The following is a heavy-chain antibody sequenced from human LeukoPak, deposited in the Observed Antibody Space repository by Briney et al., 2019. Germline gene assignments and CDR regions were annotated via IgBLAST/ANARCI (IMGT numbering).Heavy chain of an antibody. D-gene: IGHD5-24*01. Sequence: GGSLRLSCAASGFTFNNYAMSWLRQTPGKGLEWVSAISGSGGSTYYANSVKGRFTIFRDNSRDTLYLQMNSLRADDSALYYCAKSLEMSTIGWFDPWGQGTLVTVSS. CDR3: AKSLEMSTIGWFDP. CDR2: ISGSGGST. V-gene: IGHV3-23*01. J-gene: IGHJ5*02. CDR1: GFTFNNYA.